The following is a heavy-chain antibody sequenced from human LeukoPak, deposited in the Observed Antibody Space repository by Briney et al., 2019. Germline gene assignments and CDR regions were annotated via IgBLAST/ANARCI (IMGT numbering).Heavy chain of an antibody. D-gene: IGHD5-24*01. Sequence: GGSLRLSCAASGFTFNNYAMSWLRQTPGKGLEWVSAISGSGGSTYYANSVKGRFTIFRDNSRDTLYLQMNSLRADDSALYYCAKSLEMSTIGWFDPWGQGTLVTVSS. CDR3: AKSLEMSTIGWFDP. CDR2: ISGSGGST. V-gene: IGHV3-23*01. J-gene: IGHJ5*02. CDR1: GFTFNNYA.